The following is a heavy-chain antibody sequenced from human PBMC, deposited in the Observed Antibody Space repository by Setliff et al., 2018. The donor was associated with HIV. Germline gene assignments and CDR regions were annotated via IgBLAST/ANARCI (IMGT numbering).Heavy chain of an antibody. D-gene: IGHD5-18*01. CDR3: AREGGYDYGYTIFY. CDR2: IYHTGIT. V-gene: IGHV4-59*02. J-gene: IGHJ4*02. Sequence: ASETLSLTCTVSGGSVTSYYWSWIRQSPEKGLEWIGYIYHTGITNYNPSLKSRLSTSIDTSKNQFSLSLRSVTAADTAVYFCAREGGYDYGYTIFYWGQGTLVTVSS. CDR1: GGSVTSYY.